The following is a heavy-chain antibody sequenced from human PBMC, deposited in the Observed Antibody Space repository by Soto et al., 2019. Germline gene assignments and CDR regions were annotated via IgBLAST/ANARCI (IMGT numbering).Heavy chain of an antibody. CDR3: ARALGYFDY. CDR2: IYYSGST. J-gene: IGHJ4*02. V-gene: IGHV4-59*01. CDR1: GGSISSYY. Sequence: ETLSLTCTVSGGSISSYYWSWIRQPPGKGLEWIGYIYYSGSTNYNPSLKSRVTISVDTSKNQFSLKLSSVTAADTAVYYCARALGYFDYWGQGTLVTVSS. D-gene: IGHD3-16*02.